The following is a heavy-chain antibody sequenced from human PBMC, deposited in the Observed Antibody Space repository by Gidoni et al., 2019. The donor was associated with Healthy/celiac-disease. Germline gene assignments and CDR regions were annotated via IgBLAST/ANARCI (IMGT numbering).Heavy chain of an antibody. D-gene: IGHD3-3*01. CDR2: IYHSGST. CDR3: VSIFGRGIPQ. V-gene: IGHV4-38-2*01. CDR1: GYSISSGYY. J-gene: IGHJ4*02. Sequence: QVQLQESGPGLVKPSETLSLTCAVSGYSISSGYYWGWIRQPPGKGLEWIGSIYHSGSTYYNPSLKSRVTISVDTSKNQFSLKLSSVTAADTAVYYCVSIFGRGIPQWGQGTLVTVSS.